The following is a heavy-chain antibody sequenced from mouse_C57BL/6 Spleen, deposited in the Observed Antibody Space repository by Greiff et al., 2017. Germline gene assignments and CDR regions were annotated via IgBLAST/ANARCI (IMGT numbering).Heavy chain of an antibody. V-gene: IGHV1-64*01. CDR2: IHPNSGST. J-gene: IGHJ1*03. CDR3: AIYYGNLEWYFDV. CDR1: GYTFTSYW. D-gene: IGHD2-1*01. Sequence: QVQLQQPGAELVKPGASVKLSCKASGYTFTSYWMHWVKQRPGQGLEWIGMIHPNSGSTNYNEKFKSKATLTVDKSSSTAYMQLSSLTSEDSAVYYCAIYYGNLEWYFDVWGTGTTVTVSS.